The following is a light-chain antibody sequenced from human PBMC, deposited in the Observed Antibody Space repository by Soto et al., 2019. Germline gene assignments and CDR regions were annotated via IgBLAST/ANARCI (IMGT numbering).Light chain of an antibody. CDR2: CAS. CDR1: QSVLYSSNNKNY. V-gene: IGKV4-1*01. Sequence: DIVMTQSPDSLAVSLGERATINCKSSQSVLYSSNNKNYLAWYQQKPGQPPKLLIYCASTRESGVPDRFSGSGSGTDFTLTISSLQAKDVAVYYCQQYYSTPPTFGGGTKVEIK. J-gene: IGKJ4*01. CDR3: QQYYSTPPT.